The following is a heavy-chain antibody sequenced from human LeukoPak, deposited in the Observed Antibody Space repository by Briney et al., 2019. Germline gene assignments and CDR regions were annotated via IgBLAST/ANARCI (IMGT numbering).Heavy chain of an antibody. D-gene: IGHD3-22*01. CDR2: IYSGGNT. J-gene: IGHJ4*02. V-gene: IGHV3-53*01. CDR3: ARRAGDYSHPYDY. CDR1: GLTVSSNC. Sequence: GGSLRLSCAASGLTVSSNCMSWVRQAPGKGLEWDSFIYSGGNTYYADSVKGRFTISRDNSKETVHLQMNSLRAEDTAMYYCARRAGDYSHPYDYWGQGTLVTVSS.